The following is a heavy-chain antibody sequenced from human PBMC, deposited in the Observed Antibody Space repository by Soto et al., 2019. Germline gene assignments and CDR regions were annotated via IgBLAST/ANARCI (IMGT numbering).Heavy chain of an antibody. CDR2: INPSGGST. CDR1: GYIFTNHY. J-gene: IGHJ4*02. CDR3: ARADYYDSSGFYYDC. D-gene: IGHD3-22*01. V-gene: IGHV1-46*01. Sequence: QVQLVQSGAEVKKPGASVKVSCKASGYIFTNHYIHWVRQAPGQGLEWMGIINPSGGSTNYLQKFQGTNNMTRDTSTSTVYMELSSLRSEDTAVYFCARADYYDSSGFYYDCWGQGSLVTVSS.